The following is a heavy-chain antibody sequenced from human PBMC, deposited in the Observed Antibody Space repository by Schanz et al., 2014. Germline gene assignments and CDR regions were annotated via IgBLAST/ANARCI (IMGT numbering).Heavy chain of an antibody. CDR1: GFTFSSHW. J-gene: IGHJ3*02. CDR2: INSVGSNT. Sequence: EVQLVQSGGGLVQPGGSLRLSCAASGFTFSSHWMHWVRQDPGKGLVWVARINSVGSNTDYADSVTGRFTISRDNAKNTLYLQMNTLRAEDTAVYYCVRKMKLGVYGGKGHDSLDIWGQGTMVTVSS. V-gene: IGHV3-74*01. D-gene: IGHD4-17*01. CDR3: VRKMKLGVYGGKGHDSLDI.